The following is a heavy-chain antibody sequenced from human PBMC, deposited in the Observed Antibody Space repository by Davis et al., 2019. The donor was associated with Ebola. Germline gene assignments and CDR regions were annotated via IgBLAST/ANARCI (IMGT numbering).Heavy chain of an antibody. J-gene: IGHJ4*02. CDR1: GYTFTSYY. CDR3: ARVYCSSTSCSPYFDY. Sequence: ASVKVSCKASGYTFTSYYMHWVRQAPGQGLEWMGWINPNSGGTNYAQKFQGWVTMTRDTSISTAYMELSRLRSDDTAVYYCARVYCSSTSCSPYFDYWGQGTLVTVSS. D-gene: IGHD2-2*01. V-gene: IGHV1-2*04. CDR2: INPNSGGT.